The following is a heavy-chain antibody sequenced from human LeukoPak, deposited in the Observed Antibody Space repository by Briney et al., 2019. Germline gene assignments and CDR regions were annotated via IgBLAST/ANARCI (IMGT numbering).Heavy chain of an antibody. CDR1: GFPFSDHW. CDR2: INQDGKER. CDR3: ARVFHYYDSRTDY. V-gene: IGHV3-7*05. D-gene: IGHD3-22*01. Sequence: LAGGSLRLSCAASGFPFSDHWMSWVRQAPGKGLEWVATINQDGKERYYVDSVKGRFTISRDNAKNSLNLQMNSLRAEDTAVYYCARVFHYYDSRTDYWGQGTLVTVSS. J-gene: IGHJ4*02.